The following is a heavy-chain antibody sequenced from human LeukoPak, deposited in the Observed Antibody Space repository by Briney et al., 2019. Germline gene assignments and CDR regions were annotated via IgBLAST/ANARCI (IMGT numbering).Heavy chain of an antibody. CDR2: IRYDGSNK. J-gene: IGHJ4*02. CDR1: GFTFSSYG. D-gene: IGHD3-22*01. CDR3: ARETHYDSSGYHNDY. V-gene: IGHV3-30*02. Sequence: PGGSLRLSCAASGFTFSSYGMHWVRQAPGKGLEWVAFIRYDGSNKYYADSVKGRFTISGDNSKNTLYLQMNSLRAEDTAVYYCARETHYDSSGYHNDYWGQGTLVTVSS.